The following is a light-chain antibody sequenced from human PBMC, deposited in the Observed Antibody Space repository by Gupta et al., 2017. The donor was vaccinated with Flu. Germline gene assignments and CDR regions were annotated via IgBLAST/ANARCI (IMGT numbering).Light chain of an antibody. CDR1: QSVLYSSKNQNY. Sequence: IVMTQSPDSLSASLGERFPFNCKSSQSVLYSSKNQNYLAWYQQKSGQPPKLLIYWTSIRQPGVPDRVSGSGSRTDFTLAISSLQAEDGAVYYCQQWFSTEWTFGQGTKVEI. V-gene: IGKV4-1*01. CDR3: QQWFSTEWT. CDR2: WTS. J-gene: IGKJ1*01.